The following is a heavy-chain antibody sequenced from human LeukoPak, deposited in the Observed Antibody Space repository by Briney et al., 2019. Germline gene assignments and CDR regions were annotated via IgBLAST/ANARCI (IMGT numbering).Heavy chain of an antibody. CDR3: ARSSSGTRGLYYYYGMDV. Sequence: ASVKLSWKAAGYTVTGCGISWVPQPPGQGLEWMGWISAYNGNTNYAQKLQGRVTMTTDTSTSTAYMELRSLRSDDTAVYYCARSSSGTRGLYYYYGMDVWGQGTTVTVSS. D-gene: IGHD6-13*01. J-gene: IGHJ6*02. V-gene: IGHV1-18*01. CDR2: ISAYNGNT. CDR1: GYTVTGCG.